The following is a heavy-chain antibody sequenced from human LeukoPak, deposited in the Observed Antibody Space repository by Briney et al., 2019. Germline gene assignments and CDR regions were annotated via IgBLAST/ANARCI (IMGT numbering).Heavy chain of an antibody. CDR1: GYTFTSLD. CDR2: MNPNSGNS. V-gene: IGHV1-8*02. J-gene: IGHJ4*02. Sequence: GASVKVSCKASGYTFTSLDINWVRQAAGQGLEWMGWMNPNSGNSGYAQNFQGRVIMTRDTSITTAHMELHSLRSEDTAVYYCARGYSPTIRTTGNDYWGQGTLVTVSS. D-gene: IGHD1-1*01. CDR3: ARGYSPTIRTTGNDY.